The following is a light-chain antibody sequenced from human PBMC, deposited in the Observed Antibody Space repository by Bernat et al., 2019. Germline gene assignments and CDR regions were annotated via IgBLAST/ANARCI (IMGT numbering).Light chain of an antibody. J-gene: IGKJ3*01. CDR2: AAS. CDR3: QQSYSTPLT. V-gene: IGKV1-39*01. Sequence: DVQLTQSPSFLSASVGDRVDITCRASQSISSYLNWYQQKPGKAPKLLIYAASSLQSGVPSRFSGSGSGTDFTLTISSLQPEDFATYYCQQSYSTPLTFGPGTKVDIK. CDR1: QSISSY.